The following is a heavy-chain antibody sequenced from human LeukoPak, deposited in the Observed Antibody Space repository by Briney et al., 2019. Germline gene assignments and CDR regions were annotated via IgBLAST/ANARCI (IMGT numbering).Heavy chain of an antibody. CDR3: AREEAGAGTVY. J-gene: IGHJ4*02. V-gene: IGHV4-31*03. D-gene: IGHD6-19*01. Sequence: SQTLSLTCTVSGGSISSGGYYWSWIRQHPGKGLEWIGYIYYSGRTYYNPSLKSRVTISVDTSKNQFSLKLSSVTAADTAVDYCAREEAGAGTVYWGQGTLVTVSS. CDR2: IYYSGRT. CDR1: GGSISSGGYY.